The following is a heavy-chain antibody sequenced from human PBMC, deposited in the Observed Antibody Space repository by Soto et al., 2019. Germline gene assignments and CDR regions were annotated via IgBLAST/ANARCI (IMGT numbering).Heavy chain of an antibody. CDR3: AKERGGNSLHPSYNWFDT. V-gene: IGHV5-51*01. Sequence: GESLKICFKGSGFTFTNYWIGWVRQVPGKALEWMGIIYPRDSDTRYSPSFQGQVTISADKSISTAYLQWSSLKASDPAMYSCAKERGGNSLHPSYNWFDTWGQGTLVTVSS. CDR1: GFTFTNYW. CDR2: IYPRDSDT. D-gene: IGHD1-1*01. J-gene: IGHJ5*02.